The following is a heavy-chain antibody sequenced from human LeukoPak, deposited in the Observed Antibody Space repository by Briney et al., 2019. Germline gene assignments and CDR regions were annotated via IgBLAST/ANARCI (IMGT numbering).Heavy chain of an antibody. CDR2: ISSSSSYI. CDR3: AREAHEDYGSGSYYLPRGFDP. J-gene: IGHJ5*02. CDR1: GFTFSSYS. V-gene: IGHV3-21*01. D-gene: IGHD3-10*01. Sequence: PGGSLRLSCAASGFTFSSYSMNWVRQAPGKGLEWVSSISSSSSYIYYADSVKGRFTISRDNAKNSLYLQMNSLRSEDTAVYYCAREAHEDYGSGSYYLPRGFDPWGQGTLVTVSS.